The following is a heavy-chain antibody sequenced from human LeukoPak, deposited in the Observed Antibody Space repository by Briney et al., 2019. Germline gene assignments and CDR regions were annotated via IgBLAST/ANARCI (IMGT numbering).Heavy chain of an antibody. CDR3: ARDTPVLRFLEWLPPFDY. CDR1: GGTFSSYA. Sequence: SVKVSCKASGGTFSSYAISWVRQAPGQGLEWMGGIIPIFGTANYAQKFQGRVTITADESTSTAYMELSSLRSEDTAVYYCARDTPVLRFLEWLPPFDYWGQGTLVTVSS. V-gene: IGHV1-69*13. D-gene: IGHD3-3*01. J-gene: IGHJ4*02. CDR2: IIPIFGTA.